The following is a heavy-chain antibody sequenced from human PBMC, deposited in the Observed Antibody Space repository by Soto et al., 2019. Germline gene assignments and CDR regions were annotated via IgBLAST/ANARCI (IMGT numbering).Heavy chain of an antibody. V-gene: IGHV2-5*02. J-gene: IGHJ5*01. CDR1: GFSLSTSGVG. CDR2: IYWDDDK. D-gene: IGHD2-15*01. CDR3: AHSWYCIGGSRHYPKRFDF. Sequence: SGPTLVNPTQTLTLTCTFSGFSLSTSGVGVGWIRQPPGKALEWLALIYWDDDKRYSPSLKSRLTITKDTSKNQVVLTMTNMDPVDTATYYCAHSWYCIGGSRHYPKRFDFRGPGILVTVFS.